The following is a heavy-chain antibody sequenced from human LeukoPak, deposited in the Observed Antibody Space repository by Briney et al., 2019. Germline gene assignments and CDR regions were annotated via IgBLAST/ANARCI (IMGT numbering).Heavy chain of an antibody. CDR2: IRYDGSNK. CDR3: AKDRTYYYDSSGYYFDY. V-gene: IGHV3-30*02. CDR1: GFTFHSYG. Sequence: PGGSLRLSCAASGFTFHSYGMHWVRQAPGKGLEWVAFIRYDGSNKYYADSVKGRFTISRDNSKNTLYLQMNSLRAEDTAVYYCAKDRTYYYDSSGYYFDYWGQGTLVTVSS. J-gene: IGHJ4*02. D-gene: IGHD3-22*01.